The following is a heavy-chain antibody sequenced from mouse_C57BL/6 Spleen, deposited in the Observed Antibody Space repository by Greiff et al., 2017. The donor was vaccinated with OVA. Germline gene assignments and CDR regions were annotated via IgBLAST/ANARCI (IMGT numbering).Heavy chain of an antibody. J-gene: IGHJ3*01. CDR2: IDPNRGGT. CDR1: GYTFTSYW. Sequence: VQLQQPGAELVKPGASVKLSCKASGYTFTSYWMHWVKQRPGRGLEWIGRIDPNRGGTKYNQKFKSKATLTVDKPSSTAYMQLSSLTSEDSAVYYCARRYGGSAWCAYWGQGTLVTVSA. D-gene: IGHD1-1*01. V-gene: IGHV1-72*01. CDR3: ARRYGGSAWCAY.